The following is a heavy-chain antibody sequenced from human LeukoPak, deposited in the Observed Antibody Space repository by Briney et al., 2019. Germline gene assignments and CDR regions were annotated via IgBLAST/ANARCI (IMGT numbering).Heavy chain of an antibody. D-gene: IGHD6-19*01. Sequence: SETLSLTCAVYGGSFSGYYWSWIRQPPGKGLAWIGEINHSGSTNYNPSLKSRVTISVDTSKNQFSLKLSSVTAADTAVYYCARGRNSYSSGWFRDYGMDVWGKGTTVTVSS. V-gene: IGHV4-34*01. CDR1: GGSFSGYY. CDR2: INHSGST. CDR3: ARGRNSYSSGWFRDYGMDV. J-gene: IGHJ6*04.